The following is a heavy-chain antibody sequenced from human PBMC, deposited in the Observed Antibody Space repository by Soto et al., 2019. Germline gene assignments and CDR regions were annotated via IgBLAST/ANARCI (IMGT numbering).Heavy chain of an antibody. CDR2: ISGSGGST. CDR3: AKWPQKIPYCSGGSCAGNAFDI. Sequence: PGGSLRLSCAASGFTFSSYAMSWVRQAPGKGLEWVSAISGSGGSTYYADSVKGRFTISRDNSKNTLYLQMNSLRAEDTAVYYCAKWPQKIPYCSGGSCAGNAFDIWGQGTMVTVSS. CDR1: GFTFSSYA. D-gene: IGHD2-15*01. J-gene: IGHJ3*02. V-gene: IGHV3-23*01.